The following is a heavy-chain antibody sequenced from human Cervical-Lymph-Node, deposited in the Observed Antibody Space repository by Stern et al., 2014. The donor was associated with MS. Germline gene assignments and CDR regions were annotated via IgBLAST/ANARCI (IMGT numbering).Heavy chain of an antibody. V-gene: IGHV3-11*06. Sequence: QVQLVESGRALANPGGSLRLSCAPSGFTFSAYYMRWLRQAPGKGLEWVSYISSSSSCTNYADSVKGRFTISRDNAKNSLYLQMNSLRAEDTAVYYCATSLAAAGTRWGQGTLVTVSS. D-gene: IGHD6-13*01. CDR2: ISSSSSCT. CDR1: GFTFSAYY. J-gene: IGHJ4*02. CDR3: ATSLAAAGTR.